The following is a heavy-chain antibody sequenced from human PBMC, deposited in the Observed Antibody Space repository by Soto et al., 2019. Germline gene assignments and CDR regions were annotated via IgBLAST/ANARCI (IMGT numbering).Heavy chain of an antibody. J-gene: IGHJ6*02. Sequence: GGSLRLSCEASGFSFSGSAMHWVRQASGKGLEWVGRIESKTNNYATAYAASVEGRFTVSRDDSRSTAYLQMNTLKTEDTAVYYCTRQWGTSVHGNYYYYGMDVWGQGTTVTVSS. CDR2: IESKTNNYAT. D-gene: IGHD6-19*01. V-gene: IGHV3-73*01. CDR1: GFSFSGSA. CDR3: TRQWGTSVHGNYYYYGMDV.